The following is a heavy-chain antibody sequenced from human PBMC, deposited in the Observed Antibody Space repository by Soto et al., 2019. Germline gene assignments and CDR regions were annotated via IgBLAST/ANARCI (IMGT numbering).Heavy chain of an antibody. Sequence: GGSLRLSCAASGFTFSSYGMHWVRQAPGKGLEWVAVISYDGSNKYYADSVKGRFTISRDNSKNTLYLQINSLRAEDTAVYYCAKDRDLGYWGQGTLVTVSS. J-gene: IGHJ4*02. CDR1: GFTFSSYG. CDR2: ISYDGSNK. D-gene: IGHD1-26*01. CDR3: AKDRDLGY. V-gene: IGHV3-30*18.